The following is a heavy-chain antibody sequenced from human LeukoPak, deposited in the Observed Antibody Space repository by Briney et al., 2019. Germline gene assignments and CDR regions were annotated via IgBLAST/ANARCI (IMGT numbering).Heavy chain of an antibody. CDR3: SKGQELDDGVLES. CDR2: INSDGSTT. V-gene: IGHV3-74*01. D-gene: IGHD1-1*01. J-gene: IGHJ4*02. Sequence: GGSLRLSCTASGFTFKSYWMHWVRQAPGKGLVWVSRINSDGSTTSYADSVKGRFTISRDNAKNTLYLQMNSLSAEDTAIYYCSKGQELDDGVLESWGRGTLVTVSS. CDR1: GFTFKSYW.